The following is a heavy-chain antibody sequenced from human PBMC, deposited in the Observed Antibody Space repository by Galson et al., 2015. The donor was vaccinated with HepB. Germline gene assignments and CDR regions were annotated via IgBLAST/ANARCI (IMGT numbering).Heavy chain of an antibody. Sequence: SLRLSCAASGFTFDDYTMHWVRQAPGKGLEWVSLISWDGGSTYYADSVKGRFTISRDNSKNTLYLQMNSLRAEDTAVYYCARGRAAMVTGANDYWGQGTLVTVSS. V-gene: IGHV3-43*01. CDR2: ISWDGGST. J-gene: IGHJ4*02. CDR3: ARGRAAMVTGANDY. D-gene: IGHD5-18*01. CDR1: GFTFDDYT.